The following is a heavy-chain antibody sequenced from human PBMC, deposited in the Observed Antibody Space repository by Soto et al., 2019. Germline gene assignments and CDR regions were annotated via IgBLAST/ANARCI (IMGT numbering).Heavy chain of an antibody. D-gene: IGHD3-9*01. CDR2: ISYDGSNK. Sequence: GGSLRLSCAASGFTFSSYAMHWVRQAPGKGLEWVAVISYDGSNKYYADSVKGRFTISRDNSKNTLYLQMNSLRAEDTAVYYCARSDYDILTGYPYYGMDVWGQGTTVTVSS. CDR1: GFTFSSYA. V-gene: IGHV3-30-3*01. CDR3: ARSDYDILTGYPYYGMDV. J-gene: IGHJ6*02.